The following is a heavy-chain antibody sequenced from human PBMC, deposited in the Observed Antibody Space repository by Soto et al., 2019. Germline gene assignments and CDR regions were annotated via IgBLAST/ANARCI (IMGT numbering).Heavy chain of an antibody. D-gene: IGHD5-12*01. J-gene: IGHJ6*02. CDR2: IYYSGSS. CDR3: ARAIVVTVGGMDV. Sequence: QVQLQESGPGLVKPSQTLSLTCTVSGGSISNADYYWSWVRQPPGKGLEWIGYIYYSGSSFFNPYLKSRVTTSKDTSKTQFSLRLTAVTAADTAVYYCARAIVVTVGGMDVWGRGTTVTVSS. CDR1: GGSISNADYY. V-gene: IGHV4-30-4*01.